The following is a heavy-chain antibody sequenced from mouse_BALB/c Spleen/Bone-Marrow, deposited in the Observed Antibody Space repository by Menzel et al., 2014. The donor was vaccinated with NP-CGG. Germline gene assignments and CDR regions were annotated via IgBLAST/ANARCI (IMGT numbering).Heavy chain of an antibody. CDR2: INPSTGYT. CDR3: ARGNPLYAMDY. Sequence: QVHLQQSGAELAKPGASVKMSCKASGYTFTSYWMHWVKQRPGQGLEWIGYINPSTGYTDYNQKFNDKATLTADKSSSTAYMQLSSLTSKDSAVYYCARGNPLYAMDYWGQGTSVTVSS. J-gene: IGHJ4*01. V-gene: IGHV1-7*01. CDR1: GYTFTSYW. D-gene: IGHD2-1*01.